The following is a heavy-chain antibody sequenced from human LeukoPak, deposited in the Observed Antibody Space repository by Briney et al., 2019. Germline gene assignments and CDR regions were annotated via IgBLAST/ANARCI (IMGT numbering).Heavy chain of an antibody. D-gene: IGHD4-23*01. CDR3: ARSGGYYDY. CDR1: GFTFSSYE. J-gene: IGHJ4*02. V-gene: IGHV3-48*03. CDR2: ISTSGSTI. Sequence: GGSLRISCAASGFTFSSYEMNWVRQAPGKGLEWISYISTSGSTIYYADSVKGRFTVSRDNAKNSLYLQMNSLRAEDTAVYYCARSGGYYDYWGQGTLVTVSS.